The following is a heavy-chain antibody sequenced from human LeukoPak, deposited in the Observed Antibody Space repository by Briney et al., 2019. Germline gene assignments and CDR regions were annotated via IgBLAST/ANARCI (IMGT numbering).Heavy chain of an antibody. V-gene: IGHV3-30*01. Sequence: GGSLRLSCAASGLSFSSSIMHWVRQAPGKGLEWVSGISFDESKYYADSVKGRFTISRDNSKNTLYLQMNSLRGEDTAMYYCAGEGYSSGRAPAFDFWGQGTMVTVSS. D-gene: IGHD6-19*01. CDR1: GLSFSSSI. J-gene: IGHJ3*01. CDR2: ISFDESK. CDR3: AGEGYSSGRAPAFDF.